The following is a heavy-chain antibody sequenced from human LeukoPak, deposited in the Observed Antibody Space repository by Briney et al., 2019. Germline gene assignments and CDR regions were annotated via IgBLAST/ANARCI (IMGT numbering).Heavy chain of an antibody. D-gene: IGHD1-20*01. CDR1: GFTLSRYS. V-gene: IGHV3-23*01. CDR2: ISGSGGST. Sequence: PGGSLRLSCAASGFTLSRYSMSWVRQAPGKGREWVSAISGSGGSTYCAGSVKGRFTISRDNSKNTLYLQMNSLRAEDTAVYYGARSQYDWNYGDYWGQGTLVTVSS. J-gene: IGHJ4*02. CDR3: ARSQYDWNYGDY.